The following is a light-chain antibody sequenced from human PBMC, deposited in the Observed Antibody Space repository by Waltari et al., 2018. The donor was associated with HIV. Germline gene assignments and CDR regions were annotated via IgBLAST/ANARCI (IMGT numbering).Light chain of an antibody. Sequence: IVLTQSPDTLAVSLCERATINCKSSQVVSYFSTKENDLIWYQHKSGQPPKLLIHWASTRASGVPDRFSGSGSGTDFTLTISSLQPEDVAVYYCQQFYSNPSFGGGTKVEIK. CDR2: WAS. J-gene: IGKJ4*01. CDR3: QQFYSNPS. V-gene: IGKV4-1*01. CDR1: QVVSYFSTKEND.